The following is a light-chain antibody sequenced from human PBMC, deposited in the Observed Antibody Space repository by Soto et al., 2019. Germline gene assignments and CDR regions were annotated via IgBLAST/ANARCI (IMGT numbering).Light chain of an antibody. CDR1: SNDVGGYNY. J-gene: IGLJ1*01. V-gene: IGLV2-8*01. Sequence: QSVLTQPPSASGSAGQSVTISCTGTSNDVGGYNYVSWYQQHPGKAPKVLIYAVSKRPSGVPDRFSGSKSGNTASLTVSGLQADDEADYYCSSYAGSNNLVFGTGTKVTV. CDR3: SSYAGSNNLV. CDR2: AVS.